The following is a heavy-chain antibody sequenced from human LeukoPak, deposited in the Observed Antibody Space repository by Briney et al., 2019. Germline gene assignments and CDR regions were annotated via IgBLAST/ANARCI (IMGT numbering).Heavy chain of an antibody. CDR1: GFTFSSYG. CDR3: ARDDCTNGVCYIFDY. J-gene: IGHJ4*02. Sequence: PGGSLRLSCAASGFTFSSYGMSWVRQAPGQGLEWVSVISGSGVSTYYADSVKGRFTISRDNSKNTLYLQMNSLRAEDTAVYYCARDDCTNGVCYIFDYWGQGTLVTVSS. D-gene: IGHD2-8*01. CDR2: ISGSGVST. V-gene: IGHV3-23*01.